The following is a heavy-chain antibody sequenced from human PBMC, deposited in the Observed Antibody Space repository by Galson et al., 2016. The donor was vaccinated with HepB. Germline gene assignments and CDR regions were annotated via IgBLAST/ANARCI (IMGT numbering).Heavy chain of an antibody. D-gene: IGHD1-1*01. J-gene: IGHJ6*02. CDR2: TYYRSKWYN. CDR3: ARDQPQSEKWNDEGYHYDYFFAMDV. V-gene: IGHV6-1*01. CDR1: GDSVSSTSAT. Sequence: CAISGDSVSSTSATWNWVRQSPSRGLEWLGRTYYRSKWYNDYGVTVRGRVTINPDTSKNQLSLQMKSVTPEDTAVYYCARDQPQSEKWNDEGYHYDYFFAMDVWGQGTTVTVSS.